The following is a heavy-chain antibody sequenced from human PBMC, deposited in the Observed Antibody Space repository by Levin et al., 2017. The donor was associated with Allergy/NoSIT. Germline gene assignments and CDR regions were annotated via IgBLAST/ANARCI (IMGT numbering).Heavy chain of an antibody. CDR2: IYYTGST. CDR3: GRFDHYDGGGYYLDY. V-gene: IGHV4-59*01. J-gene: IGHJ4*02. D-gene: IGHD3-22*01. Sequence: PSETLSLTCSVSGASISSYWWSWIRQFPGKGLEWIGHIYYTGSTTYNPSLKSRITMSVDTSQSQFSLKLRSVTAADTAVYYCGRFDHYDGGGYYLDYWGQGTLATVSS. CDR1: GASISSYW.